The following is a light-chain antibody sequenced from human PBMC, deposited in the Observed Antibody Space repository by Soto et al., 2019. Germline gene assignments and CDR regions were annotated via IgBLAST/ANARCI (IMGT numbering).Light chain of an antibody. V-gene: IGLV2-23*02. Sequence: QSVLTQPPSVSAAPGQKVTISCSGSSSNIGNNYVSWYQQYPGKAPKVVISEVTKRPSGVSNRFSGSKSGNMASLTISGLQAEDEADYYCRSYAGTGTWVFGGGTKLTVL. CDR1: SSNIGNNY. CDR2: EVT. CDR3: RSYAGTGTWV. J-gene: IGLJ3*02.